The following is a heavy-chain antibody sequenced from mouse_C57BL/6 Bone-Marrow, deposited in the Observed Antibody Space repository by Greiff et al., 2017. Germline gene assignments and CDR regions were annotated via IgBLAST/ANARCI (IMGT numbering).Heavy chain of an antibody. Sequence: EVMLVESGGDLVKPGGSLKLSCAASGFTFSSYGMSWVRQTPDTRLEWVATISSGGSYTYYPDSVKGRFTISRDNAKNTLYLQMSSLKSEDAAMYYCARRGLWLDYFDYWGQGTTLTVSS. J-gene: IGHJ2*01. D-gene: IGHD2-2*01. CDR3: ARRGLWLDYFDY. CDR2: ISSGGSYT. V-gene: IGHV5-6*02. CDR1: GFTFSSYG.